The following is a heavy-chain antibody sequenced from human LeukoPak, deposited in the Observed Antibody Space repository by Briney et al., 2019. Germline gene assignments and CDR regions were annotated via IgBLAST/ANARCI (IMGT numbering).Heavy chain of an antibody. V-gene: IGHV1-8*03. CDR3: ARGCPGLEADYCSGGSCYFDLPDNWFDP. CDR1: GYTFTSYD. CDR2: MNPNSGNT. Sequence: GPVKVSCKASGYTFTSYDINWVRQATGQGLEWMGWMNPNSGNTGYAQKFQGRVTITRNTSISTAYMELSSLRSEDTAVYYCARGCPGLEADYCSGGSCYFDLPDNWFDPWGQGTLVTVSS. D-gene: IGHD2-15*01. J-gene: IGHJ5*02.